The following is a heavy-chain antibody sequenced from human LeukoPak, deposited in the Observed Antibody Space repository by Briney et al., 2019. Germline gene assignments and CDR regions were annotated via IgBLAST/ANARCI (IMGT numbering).Heavy chain of an antibody. D-gene: IGHD3-22*01. CDR2: INSDGSST. CDR3: ARAYYYDSSGYYPVDY. Sequence: GGSLRLSCAASGFTFSSYWMHWVRQAPGKGLVWVSRINSDGSSTSYADSVKGRFTISRDNAKNTLYLQTNSLRAEDTAVYYCARAYYYDSSGYYPVDYWGQGTLVTVSS. J-gene: IGHJ4*02. V-gene: IGHV3-74*01. CDR1: GFTFSSYW.